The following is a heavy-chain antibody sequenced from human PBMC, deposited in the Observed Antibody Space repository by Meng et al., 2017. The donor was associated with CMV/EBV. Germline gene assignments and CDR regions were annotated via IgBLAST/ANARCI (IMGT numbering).Heavy chain of an antibody. J-gene: IGHJ4*02. CDR2: INPNSGGT. Sequence: YPFTGYYMHWVRQAPGQGLEWMGWINPNSGGTNYAQKFQGRVTMTRDTSISTAYMELSRLRSDDTAVYYCARDWAEFSSSRYGGFDYWGQGTLVTVSS. D-gene: IGHD6-13*01. CDR1: YPFTGYY. V-gene: IGHV1-2*02. CDR3: ARDWAEFSSSRYGGFDY.